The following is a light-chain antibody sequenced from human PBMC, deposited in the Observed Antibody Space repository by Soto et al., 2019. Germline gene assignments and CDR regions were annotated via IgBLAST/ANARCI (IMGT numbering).Light chain of an antibody. Sequence: EVVVTQSPATLSVSPGERATLSCRASQSVSSNLAWYQQKPGQAPRLLIYGASTRATGIPARLSGSGSGTEFTLTISSLQSEDFAVYYCHQYDNWPKTFGQGTRLEIK. CDR2: GAS. CDR3: HQYDNWPKT. J-gene: IGKJ5*01. V-gene: IGKV3-15*01. CDR1: QSVSSN.